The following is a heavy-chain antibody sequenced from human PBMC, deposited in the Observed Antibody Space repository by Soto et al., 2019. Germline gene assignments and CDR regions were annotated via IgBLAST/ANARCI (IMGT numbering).Heavy chain of an antibody. CDR1: GGTFSSYT. D-gene: IGHD3-10*01. CDR2: VIPILGIA. J-gene: IGHJ4*02. Sequence: QVQLVQSGAEVKKPGSSVKVSCKASGGTFSSYTISWVRQAPGQGLEWMGRVIPILGIANYAQKFQGRVTSPADKSPSTAYMELSSLRSEDTAVDYCARDNEVRGPGYWGQGTLVTVSS. CDR3: ARDNEVRGPGY. V-gene: IGHV1-69*08.